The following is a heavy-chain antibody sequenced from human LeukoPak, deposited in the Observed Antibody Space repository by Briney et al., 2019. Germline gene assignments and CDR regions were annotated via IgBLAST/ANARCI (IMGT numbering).Heavy chain of an antibody. V-gene: IGHV3-30*02. CDR3: AKDYSRTSYYGSGTYYRPNWFDP. D-gene: IGHD3-10*01. CDR2: IRSDGSNK. J-gene: IGHJ5*02. Sequence: GGSLRLSCAASGFTFSSYGMHWVRQAPGKGLEWVAFIRSDGSNKYYANSVKGRFTISRDNSKNTLYLQMNSLRPEDTAVYYCAKDYSRTSYYGSGTYYRPNWFDPWGQGTLVIVSS. CDR1: GFTFSSYG.